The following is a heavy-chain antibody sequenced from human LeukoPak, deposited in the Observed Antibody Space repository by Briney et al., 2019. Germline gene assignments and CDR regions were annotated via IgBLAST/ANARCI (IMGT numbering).Heavy chain of an antibody. D-gene: IGHD6-19*01. Sequence: SETLSLTCTVSDGSISSNNYYWGWIRQPPGKELEWIGSRFYTGRTYYNPSLQSRVIISVDTSKNQFSLRLSSVTAADTAVYHCARHLAVAGTSYNWFDPWGQGTQVTVSS. J-gene: IGHJ5*02. V-gene: IGHV4-39*01. CDR3: ARHLAVAGTSYNWFDP. CDR2: RFYTGRT. CDR1: DGSISSNNYY.